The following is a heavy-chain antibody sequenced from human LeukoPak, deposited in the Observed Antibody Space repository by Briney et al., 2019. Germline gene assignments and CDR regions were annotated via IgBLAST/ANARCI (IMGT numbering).Heavy chain of an antibody. D-gene: IGHD6-19*01. CDR3: ARAIFPTPGYSSGWYEYYYHYGMDV. CDR2: ISYDGSNK. V-gene: IGHV3-30-3*01. J-gene: IGHJ6*02. CDR1: GFTFSSYA. Sequence: PGGSLRLSCAASGFTFSSYAMHWVRQAPGKGLEWVAVISYDGSNKYYADSVKGRFTISRDNSKNTLYLQMNSLRAEDTAVYYCARAIFPTPGYSSGWYEYYYHYGMDVWGQGTTVTVSS.